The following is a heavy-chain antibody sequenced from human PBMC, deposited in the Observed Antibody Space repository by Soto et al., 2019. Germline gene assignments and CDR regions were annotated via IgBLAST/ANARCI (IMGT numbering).Heavy chain of an antibody. J-gene: IGHJ4*02. CDR1: GYTFTSYG. V-gene: IGHV1-18*01. CDR2: ISTDKGKT. CDR3: ATRSPAFDY. Sequence: QVQLVQSGPEVEKPGASVKVSCKTSGYTFTSYGISWVRQAAGKGLEWMGWISTDKGKTNYAQKFQGRVTMTTDTSTSTAYMELRSLTSDDTAVYYCATRSPAFDYWGQGTLVTVS.